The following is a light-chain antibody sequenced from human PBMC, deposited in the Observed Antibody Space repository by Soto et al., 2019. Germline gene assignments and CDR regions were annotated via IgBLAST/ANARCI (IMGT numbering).Light chain of an antibody. Sequence: EIVLTQSPGTLSLSPGERATLSCRASQSVSSSFLAWYQQKPGQAPRLLIYGASIRATGIPDRISGSGSGTEVTLTISRREPEDVAVYYCEQYGSSPLTFGGGTKVEIK. CDR3: EQYGSSPLT. CDR1: QSVSSSF. J-gene: IGKJ4*02. CDR2: GAS. V-gene: IGKV3-20*01.